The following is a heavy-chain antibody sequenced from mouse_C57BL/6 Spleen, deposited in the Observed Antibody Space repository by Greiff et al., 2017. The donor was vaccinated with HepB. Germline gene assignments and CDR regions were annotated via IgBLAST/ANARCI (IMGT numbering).Heavy chain of an antibody. D-gene: IGHD2-4*01. J-gene: IGHJ4*01. V-gene: IGHV5-9-1*02. Sequence: EVQVVESGEGLVKPGGSLKLSCAASGFTFSSYAMSWVRQTPEKRLEWVAYISSGGDYIYYADTVKGRFTISRDNARNTLYLQMSSLKSEDTAMYYCTRDRDYDGGVMDYWGQGTSVTVSS. CDR2: ISSGGDYI. CDR3: TRDRDYDGGVMDY. CDR1: GFTFSSYA.